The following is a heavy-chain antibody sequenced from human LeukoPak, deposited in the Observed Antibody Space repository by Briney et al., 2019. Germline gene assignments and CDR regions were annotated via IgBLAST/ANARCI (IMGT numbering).Heavy chain of an antibody. CDR1: GGSISSSSYY. Sequence: SETLSLTCTVSGGSISSSSYYWGWIRQPPGKGLEWIGSIYYSGSTYYNPSLKSRVTISVDTSKNQFSLKLSSVTAADTAVYYCARGVAGRWLQFEYYFDYWGQGTLVTVSS. J-gene: IGHJ4*02. D-gene: IGHD5-24*01. V-gene: IGHV4-39*07. CDR3: ARGVAGRWLQFEYYFDY. CDR2: IYYSGST.